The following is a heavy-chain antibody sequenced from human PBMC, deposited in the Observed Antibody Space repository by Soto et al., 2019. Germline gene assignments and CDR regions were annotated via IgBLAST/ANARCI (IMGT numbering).Heavy chain of an antibody. D-gene: IGHD2-2*01. CDR3: ALRYCSRTTCPPLNSYFYMDV. V-gene: IGHV3-23*01. Sequence: GGSLRLSCAASGFTFSNYAMTWVRQAPGKGLEWVSGISGSGGTTFYAGSVKGRFPISRDNSKNTLYLQMNSLRAEDTAVYYCALRYCSRTTCPPLNSYFYMDVWGKGTTVTVSS. CDR2: ISGSGGTT. CDR1: GFTFSNYA. J-gene: IGHJ6*03.